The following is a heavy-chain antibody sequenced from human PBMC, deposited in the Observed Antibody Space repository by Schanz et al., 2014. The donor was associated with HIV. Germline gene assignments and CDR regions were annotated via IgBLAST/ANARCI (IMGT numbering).Heavy chain of an antibody. V-gene: IGHV4-30-4*01. D-gene: IGHD4-17*01. CDR2: IFYSGST. J-gene: IGHJ5*02. CDR3: ARHYGDYGSGWYVKAKWFDP. Sequence: QVQLQESGPGLVKPSQTLSLTCTVSGGSISSGGYYWSWIRQPPGKGLEWIGYIFYSGSTNYKSSLKIGVTIPGAPPKEHSPLRRGSVTAADTAIYYCARHYGDYGSGWYVKAKWFDPWGHGTLVTVSS. CDR1: GGSISSGGYY.